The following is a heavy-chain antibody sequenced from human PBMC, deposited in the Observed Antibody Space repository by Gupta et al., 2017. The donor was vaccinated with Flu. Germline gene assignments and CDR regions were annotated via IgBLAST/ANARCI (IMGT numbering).Heavy chain of an antibody. CDR1: GFTFSSTA. J-gene: IGHJ4*02. Sequence: EVQLLESGGCLVQPGGSLRLSCEASGFTFSSTAMSWVRQAPGRGLEWVSATSKSGDSTDYADSVKGRFTMSRDNSKKTLYLQMNSLRVEDTAIYYCAKNLDDYAQGYFEYWGQGTLASVSS. D-gene: IGHD3-10*02. CDR3: AKNLDDYAQGYFEY. CDR2: TSKSGDST. V-gene: IGHV3-23*01.